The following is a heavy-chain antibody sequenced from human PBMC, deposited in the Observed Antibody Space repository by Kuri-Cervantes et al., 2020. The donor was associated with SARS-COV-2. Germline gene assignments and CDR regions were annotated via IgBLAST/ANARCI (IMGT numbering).Heavy chain of an antibody. CDR3: ARRYYGDYVLFDY. Sequence: GSLRLSCAVSGYSISSGYYWGWIRQPPGKGLEWIGSIYYSGSTYYNPSLKSRVTISVDTSKNQFSLKLSSVTAADTAVYYCARRYYGDYVLFDYWGQGTLVTVSS. CDR2: IYYSGST. CDR1: GYSISSGYY. J-gene: IGHJ4*02. D-gene: IGHD4-17*01. V-gene: IGHV4-38-2*01.